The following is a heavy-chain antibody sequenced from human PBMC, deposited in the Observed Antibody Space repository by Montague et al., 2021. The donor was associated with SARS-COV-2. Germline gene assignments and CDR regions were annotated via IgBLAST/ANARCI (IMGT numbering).Heavy chain of an antibody. CDR2: IYSDESTT. CDR1: GFTFSTYA. Sequence: SLRLSCAASGFTFSTYAMNWVRQAPGKGLEWVSGIYSDESTTYYADSVKGRFTISRDNSNNTLFLQMNSLRAEDTAIYYCAKWSYDNSGYYPGYALDVWGQGTMVTVSS. J-gene: IGHJ3*01. V-gene: IGHV3-23*03. CDR3: AKWSYDNSGYYPGYALDV. D-gene: IGHD3-22*01.